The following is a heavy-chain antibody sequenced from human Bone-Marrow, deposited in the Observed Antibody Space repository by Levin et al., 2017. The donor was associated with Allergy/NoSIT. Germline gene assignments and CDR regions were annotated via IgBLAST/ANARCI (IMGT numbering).Heavy chain of an antibody. Sequence: GESLKISCAASGFTLSNYALSWVRQAPGKGLEWVSTISGSTTYTHYADSVKDRFTISRDNSKNTLFLQMNTLRADDTAVYYCARVARRYYDSSGLRPTFDYWGQGTLVTVS. V-gene: IGHV3-23*01. CDR1: GFTLSNYA. CDR2: ISGSTTYT. J-gene: IGHJ4*02. D-gene: IGHD3-22*01. CDR3: ARVARRYYDSSGLRPTFDY.